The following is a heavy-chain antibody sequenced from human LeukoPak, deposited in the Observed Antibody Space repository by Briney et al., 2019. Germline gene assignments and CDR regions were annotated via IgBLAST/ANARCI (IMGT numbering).Heavy chain of an antibody. J-gene: IGHJ4*02. V-gene: IGHV1-46*01. CDR3: ARSRSWIYFDY. CDR2: INPSGGST. CDR1: GYTFTSYY. D-gene: IGHD6-13*01. Sequence: ASVKVSCKASGYTFTSYYMHWVRQAPGRGLEWMGIINPSGGSTSYAQKFQGRVTMTRDMSTSTVYMELSSLRSEDTAVYYCARSRSWIYFDYWGQGTLVTVSS.